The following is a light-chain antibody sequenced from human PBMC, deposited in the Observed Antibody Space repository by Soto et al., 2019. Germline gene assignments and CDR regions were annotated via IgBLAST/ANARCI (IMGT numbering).Light chain of an antibody. CDR2: GVS. CDR3: YSSRSSSSTFYV. CDR1: SSDIGGSNY. V-gene: IGLV2-14*03. Sequence: QSALTQPASVSGSPGQSITISCAGTSSDIGGSNYVSWYQQHPGKAPKLMIYGVSNRPSGVSNRFSVSKSGNTASLTISGLQAEDEADYFCYSSRSSSSTFYVFGTGTKVTVL. J-gene: IGLJ1*01.